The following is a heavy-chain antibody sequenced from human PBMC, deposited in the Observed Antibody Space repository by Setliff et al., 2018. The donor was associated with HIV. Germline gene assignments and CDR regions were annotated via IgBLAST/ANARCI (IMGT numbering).Heavy chain of an antibody. CDR1: GGSISSGSYC. V-gene: IGHV4-61*02. CDR2: IYTSGST. CDR3: AREDYYYYGMDV. J-gene: IGHJ6*02. Sequence: SETLSLTCTVSGGSISSGSYCWNWIRQPAGRGLEWIGRIYTSGSTNYNPSLKSRVTISVDTSKNQFSLKLSSVTAADTAVYYCAREDYYYYGMDVWGQGTKVTVSS.